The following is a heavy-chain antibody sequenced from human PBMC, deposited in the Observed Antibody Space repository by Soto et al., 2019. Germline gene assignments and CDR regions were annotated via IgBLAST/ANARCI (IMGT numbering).Heavy chain of an antibody. V-gene: IGHV4-31*03. J-gene: IGHJ4*02. D-gene: IGHD2-2*01. CDR2: IYYSGST. Sequence: QVQLQESGPGLVKPSQTLSLTCTVSGGSISSGGYYWSWIRQHPGKGLEWIGYIYYSGSTYYNPSLKSRGTISVAPSKNQFSLKLSSVTAADTAVYYCAREYCSSTSCYDHWGQGTLVTVSS. CDR3: AREYCSSTSCYDH. CDR1: GGSISSGGYY.